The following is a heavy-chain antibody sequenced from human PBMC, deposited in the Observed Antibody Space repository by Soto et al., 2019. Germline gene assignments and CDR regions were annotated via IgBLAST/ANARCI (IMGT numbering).Heavy chain of an antibody. CDR1: GYTFTGYY. Sequence: QVQLVQSGAEVKKPGASVKVSCKASGYTFTGYYMHWVRQAPGQGLEWMGWINPNSGGTNYAQKFQGRVTMTRDTSISTAYMELSRLRSDDTAVYYCARSGLITMVRGVIVDYYGMDVWGQGTTVTVSS. V-gene: IGHV1-2*02. J-gene: IGHJ6*02. D-gene: IGHD3-10*01. CDR2: INPNSGGT. CDR3: ARSGLITMVRGVIVDYYGMDV.